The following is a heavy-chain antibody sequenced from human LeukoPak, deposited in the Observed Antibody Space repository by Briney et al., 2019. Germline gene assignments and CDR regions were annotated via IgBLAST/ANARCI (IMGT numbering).Heavy chain of an antibody. V-gene: IGHV4-34*01. J-gene: IGHJ4*02. D-gene: IGHD4-17*01. CDR3: ERGRVRRWAVTTGPYYFDY. Sequence: TTSETLSLTCAVYGGSFSGYYWSWIRQPPGKGLEWIGEINHSGSTNYNPSLKSRVTISVDTSKNQFSLKLSSVTAADTAVYYCERGRVRRWAVTTGPYYFDYWGQGTLVTVSS. CDR1: GGSFSGYY. CDR2: INHSGST.